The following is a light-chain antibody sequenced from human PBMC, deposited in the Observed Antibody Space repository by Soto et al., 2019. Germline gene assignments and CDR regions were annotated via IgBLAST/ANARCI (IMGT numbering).Light chain of an antibody. CDR1: QGISRY. CDR2: AAS. V-gene: IGKV1-27*01. CDR3: QKYYSAPQT. Sequence: DIQMTQSPSSLSASVGDRVTITCRASQGISRYLAWYQQKPGKVPKLLIYAASTLQSGVPSRFSGSGSGQDFNLTISSLQTEDVATYYCQKYYSAPQTFGQGTKVEIK. J-gene: IGKJ1*01.